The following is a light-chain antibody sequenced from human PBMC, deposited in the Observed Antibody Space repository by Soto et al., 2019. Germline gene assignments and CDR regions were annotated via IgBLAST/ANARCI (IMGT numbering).Light chain of an antibody. Sequence: DLQMTKSPSSLSASVGDRVTITCRASQSISSYLNWYQQKPGKAPKLLIYAASSLQSGVPSRFSGSGSGTDITLTISSLQPEDFATYYCQQSYSTPRTFGQGTKVEIK. CDR2: AAS. CDR1: QSISSY. J-gene: IGKJ1*01. CDR3: QQSYSTPRT. V-gene: IGKV1-39*01.